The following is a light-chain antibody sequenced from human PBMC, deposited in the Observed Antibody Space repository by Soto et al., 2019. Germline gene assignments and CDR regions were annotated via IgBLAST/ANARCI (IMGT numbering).Light chain of an antibody. CDR2: LNGDGSH. Sequence: QAVVTQSPSASASLGASVKLTCTLSSGHSSYAIAWQQQQPEKGPRYLMKLNGDGSHDKGDGIPDRFSGSSSGAERYLTISSLQSEDEADYYCQTWDTGIRVFGGGTKLTVL. CDR1: SGHSSYA. J-gene: IGLJ2*01. V-gene: IGLV4-69*01. CDR3: QTWDTGIRV.